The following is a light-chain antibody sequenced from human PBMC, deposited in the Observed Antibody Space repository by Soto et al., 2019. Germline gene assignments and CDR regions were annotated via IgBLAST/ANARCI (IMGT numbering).Light chain of an antibody. CDR1: SSNIGTDYD. Sequence: QSVLTQPPSVSGAPGKRVTISCTGSSSNIGTDYDVHWYQQLPGTAPKLLIYGNSNRPSGVPDRFSGSKSGTSASLAITGLQDEDEADYYCQSYDSTLSGLVFGGGTKLTVL. V-gene: IGLV1-40*01. CDR2: GNS. CDR3: QSYDSTLSGLV. J-gene: IGLJ2*01.